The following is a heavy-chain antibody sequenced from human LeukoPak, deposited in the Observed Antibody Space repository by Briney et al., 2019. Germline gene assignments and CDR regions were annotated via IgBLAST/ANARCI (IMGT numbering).Heavy chain of an antibody. V-gene: IGHV3-23*01. CDR3: AKGDGSGSYGYFDF. CDR2: ISGSGGST. D-gene: IGHD3-10*01. J-gene: IGHJ4*02. Sequence: GGSLRLSCAASGFTFSSYAMSWVRQAPGKGLEWVSAISGSGGSTYYADSVKGRFTISRDNSKNTLYLQMNSLRAEDTAIYYCAKGDGSGSYGYFDFWGQGTLVTVSS. CDR1: GFTFSSYA.